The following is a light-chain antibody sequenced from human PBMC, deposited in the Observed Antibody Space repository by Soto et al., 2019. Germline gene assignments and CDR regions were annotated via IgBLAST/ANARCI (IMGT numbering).Light chain of an antibody. CDR3: GTWDSSLSAYV. J-gene: IGLJ1*01. V-gene: IGLV1-51*02. Sequence: QSVLTQPPSVSAAPGQKVTISCSGSSSNNGNNYVSWYQQLPGTAPKLLIYENNKRPSGIPDRFSGSKSGTSATLGITGLQTGDEADYYCGTWDSSLSAYVFGTGTRSPS. CDR2: ENN. CDR1: SSNNGNNY.